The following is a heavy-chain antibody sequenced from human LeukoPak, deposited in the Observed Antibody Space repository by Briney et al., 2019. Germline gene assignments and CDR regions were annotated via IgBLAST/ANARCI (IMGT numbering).Heavy chain of an antibody. D-gene: IGHD1-1*01. CDR1: GFTLSEHY. J-gene: IGHJ4*02. CDR3: AKDLARNDGGLDY. Sequence: PGGSLRLSCATSGFTLSEHYMEWVRQAPGKGLEWVSALSDSGGSTYYADSVKGRFTISRDNSKNTLYLQMNSLRAEDTAVYYCAKDLARNDGGLDYWGQGTLVTVSS. CDR2: LSDSGGST. V-gene: IGHV3-23*01.